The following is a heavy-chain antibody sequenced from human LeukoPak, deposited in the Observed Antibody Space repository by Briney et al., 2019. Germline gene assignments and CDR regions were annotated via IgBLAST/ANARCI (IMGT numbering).Heavy chain of an antibody. D-gene: IGHD2-15*01. CDR2: IIPIFGTA. J-gene: IGHJ4*02. CDR3: ASDSVVVVAAIDY. Sequence: GASVKVSCKASGGTFISYAISWVRQAPGQGLEWMGGIIPIFGTANYAQKFQGRVTITADESTSTAYMELSSLRSEDTAVYYCASDSVVVVAAIDYWGQGTLVTVSS. CDR1: GGTFISYA. V-gene: IGHV1-69*13.